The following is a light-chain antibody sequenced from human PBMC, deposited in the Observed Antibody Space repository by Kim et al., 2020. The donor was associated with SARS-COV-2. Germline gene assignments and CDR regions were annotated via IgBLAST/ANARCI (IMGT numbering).Light chain of an antibody. CDR1: SGHSSYA. Sequence: QLVLTQSPSASASLGASVKLTCTLSSGHSSYAIAWHQRQPEKGPRYVMKLNNDGSHNKGDGIPDRFSGSSSGAERYLTISSLQSEDEADYFCQTWGTGIQVFGGGTKLTVL. V-gene: IGLV4-69*01. CDR2: LNNDGSH. J-gene: IGLJ3*02. CDR3: QTWGTGIQV.